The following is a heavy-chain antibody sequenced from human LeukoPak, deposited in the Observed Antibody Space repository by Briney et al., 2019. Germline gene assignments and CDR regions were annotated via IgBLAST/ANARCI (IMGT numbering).Heavy chain of an antibody. CDR3: ASTLNLRWPTRGDY. CDR1: GGSISSSSYY. J-gene: IGHJ4*02. CDR2: IYYSGST. Sequence: NPSETLSLTCTVSGGSISSSSYYWGWIRQPPGKGLEWIGSIYYSGSTYYNPSLKSRVTISVDTSKNQFSLKLSSVTAADTAVYYCASTLNLRWPTRGDYGGQGTLVTVSS. V-gene: IGHV4-39*01. D-gene: IGHD4-23*01.